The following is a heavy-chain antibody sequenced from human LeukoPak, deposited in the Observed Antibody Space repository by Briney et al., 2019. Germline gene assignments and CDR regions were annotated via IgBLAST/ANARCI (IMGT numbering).Heavy chain of an antibody. D-gene: IGHD4-17*01. CDR1: GYTFTGYY. CDR2: INPNSGGT. V-gene: IGHV1-2*02. J-gene: IGHJ4*02. Sequence: ASVKVSCKASGYTFTGYYIHWLRQAPGQGLEWMGFINPNSGGTNYAQKFQGRVTMTRDTSISTAFMELTRLTSDDTAVYYCTRDLLGFATTPLSDWGQGTLVTVSS. CDR3: TRDLLGFATTPLSD.